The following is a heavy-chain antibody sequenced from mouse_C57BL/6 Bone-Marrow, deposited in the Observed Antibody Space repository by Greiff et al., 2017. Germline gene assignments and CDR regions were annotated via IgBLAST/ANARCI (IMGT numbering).Heavy chain of an antibody. CDR2: ISSGGSYT. CDR1: GFTFSSYG. CDR3: ARIYSWYFDV. J-gene: IGHJ1*03. Sequence: EVKLVESGGDLVKPGGSLKLSCAASGFTFSSYGMSWVRQTPDKRLAWVATISSGGSYTYYPASVKGRFTISRDNAKNTLYLQMSSLKSEDTAMYYCARIYSWYFDVWGTGTTVTVSS. V-gene: IGHV5-6*02. D-gene: IGHD1-1*01.